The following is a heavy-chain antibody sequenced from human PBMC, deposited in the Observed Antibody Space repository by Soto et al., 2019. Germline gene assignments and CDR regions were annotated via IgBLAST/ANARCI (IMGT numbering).Heavy chain of an antibody. Sequence: QVQLVQSGAEVKKPGSSVKVSCKASGGTFSSYAISWVRQAPGQGLEWMGGIIPIFGTANYAQKFQGRVTITADEATSTAYMELSSLRSGDTAVYYCARDILETYGMDVWGQGTTVTVSS. CDR3: ARDILETYGMDV. V-gene: IGHV1-69*12. J-gene: IGHJ6*02. CDR1: GGTFSSYA. CDR2: IIPIFGTA. D-gene: IGHD1-1*01.